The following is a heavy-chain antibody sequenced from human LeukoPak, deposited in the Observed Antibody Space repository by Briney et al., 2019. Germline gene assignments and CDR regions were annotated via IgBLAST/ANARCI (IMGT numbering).Heavy chain of an antibody. Sequence: PGGSLRLSCAASGFTFSSYGMHWVRQAPGKGLEWVAFIRYDGSNKYYADSVKGRFTISRDNAKNSLYLQMNSLRAEDTALYYCAKTAGGYYYYGMDVWGQGTTVTVSS. V-gene: IGHV3-30*02. CDR1: GFTFSSYG. CDR3: AKTAGGYYYYGMDV. D-gene: IGHD2-15*01. J-gene: IGHJ6*02. CDR2: IRYDGSNK.